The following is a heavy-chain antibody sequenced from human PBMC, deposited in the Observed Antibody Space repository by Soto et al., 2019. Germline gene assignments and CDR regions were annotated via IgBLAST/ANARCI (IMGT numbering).Heavy chain of an antibody. D-gene: IGHD3-10*01. CDR1: GDTFKNCV. J-gene: IGHJ6*02. CDR2: IIPLFGTT. Sequence: QVQVVQSGVEVRRPGSSVKVSCKASGDTFKNCVISWVRQAPGQGLEWMGGIIPLFGTTDFAQRFQGRLTITTDESTTTAYMELSRLRSEATATYYCAAELGFGKLSVVWGQGTTAIVSS. V-gene: IGHV1-69*01. CDR3: AAELGFGKLSVV.